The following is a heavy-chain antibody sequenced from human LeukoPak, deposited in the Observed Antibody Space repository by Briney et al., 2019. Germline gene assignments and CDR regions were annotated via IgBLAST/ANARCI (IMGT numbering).Heavy chain of an antibody. Sequence: GASVKVSCKASGYTFIGYYIHWVRQAPGQGLEWMGWINPNNGGTNYAQKFQGRVAMTRDTSIRTAYMELSRLRSDDTAVYYRARGPSSTVTAGYFDYWGQGTLVTVSS. CDR2: INPNNGGT. D-gene: IGHD2-21*02. V-gene: IGHV1-2*02. CDR3: ARGPSSTVTAGYFDY. J-gene: IGHJ4*02. CDR1: GYTFIGYY.